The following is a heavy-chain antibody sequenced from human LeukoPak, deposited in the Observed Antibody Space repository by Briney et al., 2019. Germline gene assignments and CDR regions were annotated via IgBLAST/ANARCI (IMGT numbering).Heavy chain of an antibody. V-gene: IGHV3-21*01. CDR2: ISSSSSYI. CDR1: GFTFSSYS. D-gene: IGHD3-22*01. J-gene: IGHJ5*02. Sequence: PGGSLRLSCAASGFTFSSYSMNWVCQTPATGLELVSSISSSSSYIYYADSVKGRFTVSRDNAKNSLYLQMNSLRAEDTAVYYCASQYYDSSGYYGRFGWFDPWGQGTLVTVSS. CDR3: ASQYYDSSGYYGRFGWFDP.